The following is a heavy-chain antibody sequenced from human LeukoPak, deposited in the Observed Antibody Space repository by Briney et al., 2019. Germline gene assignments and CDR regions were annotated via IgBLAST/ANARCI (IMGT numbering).Heavy chain of an antibody. D-gene: IGHD3-22*01. CDR3: ARQYYYDSSGSNWFDP. CDR2: IYYSGST. CDR1: GGSISSYY. V-gene: IGHV4-59*01. Sequence: PSETLSLTCTVSGGSISSYYWSWIRQPPGKGLEWIGYIYYSGSTNNNPSLKSRVTISVDTSKNQFSLKLSSVTAADTAVYYCARQYYYDSSGSNWFDPWGQGTLVTVSS. J-gene: IGHJ5*02.